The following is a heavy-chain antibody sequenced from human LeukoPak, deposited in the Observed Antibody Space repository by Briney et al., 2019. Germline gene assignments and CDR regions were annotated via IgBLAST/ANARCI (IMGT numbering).Heavy chain of an antibody. J-gene: IGHJ3*02. D-gene: IGHD1-26*01. Sequence: KPSETLSLTCTVSGGSISTSNYYWAWIRQPPGKGLQWIGSIYYRGNTYYNPSLKSRVTMSVDTSKNQFSLKLSSATAADTAVYYCARHREGVLDIWGQGTMVTVSS. V-gene: IGHV4-39*01. CDR3: ARHREGVLDI. CDR2: IYYRGNT. CDR1: GGSISTSNYY.